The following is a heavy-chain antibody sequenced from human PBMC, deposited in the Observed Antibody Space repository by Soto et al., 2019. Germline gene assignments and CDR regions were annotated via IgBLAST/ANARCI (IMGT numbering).Heavy chain of an antibody. D-gene: IGHD3-22*01. V-gene: IGHV3-33*01. CDR2: IWYDGSNK. J-gene: IGHJ4*02. Sequence: GGSLRLSCAASGFTFSSYGMHWVRQAPGKGLEWVAVIWYDGSNKYYADSVKGRFTISRDNSKNTLYLQMNSLRAEDTAVYYCARYYYDSSGYDYWGQGTLVTVSS. CDR3: ARYYYDSSGYDY. CDR1: GFTFSSYG.